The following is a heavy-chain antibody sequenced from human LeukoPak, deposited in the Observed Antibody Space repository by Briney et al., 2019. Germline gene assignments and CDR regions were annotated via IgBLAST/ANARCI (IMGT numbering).Heavy chain of an antibody. CDR1: GYTFTSYG. D-gene: IGHD6-13*01. CDR2: IIPILGIA. V-gene: IGHV1-69*04. CDR3: ARLAAAGSNYGMDV. J-gene: IGHJ6*02. Sequence: ASVKVSCKASGYTFTSYGISWVRQAPGQGLEWMGRIIPILGIANYAQKFQGRVTITADKSTSTAYMELSSLRSEDTAVYYCARLAAAGSNYGMDVWGQGTTVTVSS.